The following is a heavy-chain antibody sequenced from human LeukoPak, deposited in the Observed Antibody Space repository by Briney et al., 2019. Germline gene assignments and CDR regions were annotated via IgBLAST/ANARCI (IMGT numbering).Heavy chain of an antibody. Sequence: SETLSLTCTVSGGSISSYYWSWIRQPPGKGLEWIGEINHSGSTNYNPSLKSRVTISVDTSKNQFSLKLSSVTAADTAVYYCARVNWNYISAFDIWGQGTMVTVSS. V-gene: IGHV4-34*01. D-gene: IGHD1-7*01. CDR2: INHSGST. CDR1: GGSISSYY. J-gene: IGHJ3*02. CDR3: ARVNWNYISAFDI.